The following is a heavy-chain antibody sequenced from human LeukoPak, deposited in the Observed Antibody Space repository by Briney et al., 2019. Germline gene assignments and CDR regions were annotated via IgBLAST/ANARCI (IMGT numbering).Heavy chain of an antibody. D-gene: IGHD4-23*01. V-gene: IGHV1-69*04. CDR3: ARVSYGGTPYYFYY. CDR2: IIPILGIA. Sequence: ASVNVSCKASGGTFSSYAISWVRQAPGQGLEWMGRIIPILGIANYAQKFQGRVTITADKSTSTAYMELSSLRSEDTAVYYCARVSYGGTPYYFYYWGQGTLVTVSS. J-gene: IGHJ4*02. CDR1: GGTFSSYA.